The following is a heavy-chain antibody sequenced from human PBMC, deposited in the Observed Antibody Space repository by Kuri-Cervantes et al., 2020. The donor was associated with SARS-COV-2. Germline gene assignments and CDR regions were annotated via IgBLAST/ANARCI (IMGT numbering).Heavy chain of an antibody. D-gene: IGHD1-26*01. CDR3: ARDSKNYSGSRARRNGMDV. CDR1: GFTFSSYG. Sequence: GESLKISCAASGFTFSSYGMHWVRQAPGKGLEWVAFISFDGANQHYEDSVRGRFTISRDNAKNSLYLQMNSLRAEDTAVYYCARDSKNYSGSRARRNGMDVWGQGTTVTVSS. J-gene: IGHJ6*02. CDR2: ISFDGANQ. V-gene: IGHV3-30*03.